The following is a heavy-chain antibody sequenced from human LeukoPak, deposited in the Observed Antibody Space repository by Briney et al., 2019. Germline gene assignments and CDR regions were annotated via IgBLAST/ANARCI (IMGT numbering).Heavy chain of an antibody. CDR3: AKDQESMVRGVIDY. V-gene: IGHV3-23*01. CDR2: ISGSGGST. Sequence: PGGSLRLSCAASGFTFSSYDMSWVRQAPGKGLEWVSAISGSGGSTYYADSVKGRFTISRDNSKNTLYLQMNSLRAEDTAVYYCAKDQESMVRGVIDYWGQGTLVTVSS. J-gene: IGHJ4*02. D-gene: IGHD3-10*01. CDR1: GFTFSSYD.